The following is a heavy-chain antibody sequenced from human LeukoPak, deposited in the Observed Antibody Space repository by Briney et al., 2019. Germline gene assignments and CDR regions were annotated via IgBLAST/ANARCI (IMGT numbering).Heavy chain of an antibody. V-gene: IGHV3-23*01. CDR1: GFTFSTYS. J-gene: IGHJ4*02. CDR3: ARRTSGAFDF. D-gene: IGHD5-12*01. CDR2: IPSSGDGT. Sequence: GGSLRLSCAASGFTFSTYSMNWVRQAPGKGLEWVSSIPSSGDGTYYADSVKGRFTISRDNSKNMLYLQMNSLRAEDTAVYYCARRTSGAFDFWDQGTLVTVSS.